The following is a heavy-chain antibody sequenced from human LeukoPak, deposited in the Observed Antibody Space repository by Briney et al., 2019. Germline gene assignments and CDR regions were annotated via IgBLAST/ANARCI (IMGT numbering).Heavy chain of an antibody. D-gene: IGHD6-19*01. CDR3: VRSHRGWYPNYYYGMDV. V-gene: IGHV4-34*01. Sequence: SETLSLTCAVYGGSFSGYYWSWIRQPPGKGLEWIGEINHSGSTNYNPSLKSRVTISVDTSKNQFSLKLSSVTAADTAVYYCVRSHRGWYPNYYYGMDVWGQGTTVTVSS. J-gene: IGHJ6*02. CDR2: INHSGST. CDR1: GGSFSGYY.